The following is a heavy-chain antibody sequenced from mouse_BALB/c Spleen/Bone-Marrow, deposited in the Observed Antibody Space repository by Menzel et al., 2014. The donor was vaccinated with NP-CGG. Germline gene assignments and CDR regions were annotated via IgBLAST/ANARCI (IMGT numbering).Heavy chain of an antibody. CDR1: GYTFTSYY. V-gene: IGHV1S56*01. D-gene: IGHD1-1*01. Sequence: VQLQQSGPELVKPGASVRISCKASGYTFTSYYIHWVKQRPGQGLEWIGWIYPGNVNTKYNEKFKGKATLTAGKSSSTAYMQLSSLTSEDSAVYFCARDGSSYYFDYWGQGTTLTVSS. CDR3: ARDGSSYYFDY. CDR2: IYPGNVNT. J-gene: IGHJ2*01.